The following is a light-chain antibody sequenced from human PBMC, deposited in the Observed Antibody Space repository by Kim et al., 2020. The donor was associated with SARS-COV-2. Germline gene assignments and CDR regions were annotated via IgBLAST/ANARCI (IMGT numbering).Light chain of an antibody. CDR3: LLYFGGARV. CDR2: STS. Sequence: GGTVTCTCASNTGAVSSGYSPNWYQLKPGQPPSALNYSTSHEHSCTPARFSGSLLGGKATLTLSGVEPEDEADYYCLLYFGGARVFGGGTQLTVL. V-gene: IGLV7-43*01. CDR1: TGAVSSGYS. J-gene: IGLJ3*02.